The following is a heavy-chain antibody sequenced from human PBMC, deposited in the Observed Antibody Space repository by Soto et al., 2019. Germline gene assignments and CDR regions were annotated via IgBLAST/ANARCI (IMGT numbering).Heavy chain of an antibody. J-gene: IGHJ6*02. CDR2: MLYSGLT. D-gene: IGHD2-15*01. Sequence: SETLSLTCSVSGYSVSSSDYYWAWIRQPPGKGLEWIGSMLYSGLTYYNPSLKCRVTLSVDTSKNQFSGRLKSVTASDTAVYYCAPLSVSLSGPYGIHVWGQGTTVTVSS. CDR3: APLSVSLSGPYGIHV. V-gene: IGHV4-39*01. CDR1: GYSVSSSDYY.